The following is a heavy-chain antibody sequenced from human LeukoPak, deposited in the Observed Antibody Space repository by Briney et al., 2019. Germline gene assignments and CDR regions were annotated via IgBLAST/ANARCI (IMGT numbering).Heavy chain of an antibody. CDR3: ARDGYYDSSGYVSFIDY. V-gene: IGHV1-2*02. CDR1: GYTFTDYY. D-gene: IGHD3-22*01. Sequence: ASVKVSCKASGYTFTDYYMHWVRQAPGQGLEWMGWINPNSGGTNYAQKLQGRVTMTTDTSTSTAYMELRSLRSDDTAVYYCARDGYYDSSGYVSFIDYWGQGTLVTVSS. J-gene: IGHJ4*02. CDR2: INPNSGGT.